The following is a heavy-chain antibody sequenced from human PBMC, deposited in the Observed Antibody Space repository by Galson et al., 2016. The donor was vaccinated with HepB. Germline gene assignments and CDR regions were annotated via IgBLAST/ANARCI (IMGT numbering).Heavy chain of an antibody. CDR1: GGSATTFY. D-gene: IGHD2-8*01. CDR3: ARGSILDSFAP. J-gene: IGHJ5*02. CDR2: IFYSGST. Sequence: SETLSLICSVSGGSATTFYWSWLRQPPGQGLEWIGYIFYSGSTNYNPSLKSRASISIDTSNNLFSLRLNSVTAADTAVYYCARGSILDSFAPWGQGTLVVVSS. V-gene: IGHV4-59*02.